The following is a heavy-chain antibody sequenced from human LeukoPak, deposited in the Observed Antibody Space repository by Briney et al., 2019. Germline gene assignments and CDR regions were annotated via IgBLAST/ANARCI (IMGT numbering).Heavy chain of an antibody. D-gene: IGHD4-11*01. CDR1: GFTFDDYA. Sequence: GRSLRLSCAASGFTFDDYAMHWVRQAPGKGLEWVSGISWISGSIGYADSVKGRFTISRDNAKSSLYLQMNSLRAEDTALYYCAKLDSSDYDYIAYGMDVWGQGTTVTVSS. J-gene: IGHJ6*02. CDR2: ISWISGSI. CDR3: AKLDSSDYDYIAYGMDV. V-gene: IGHV3-9*01.